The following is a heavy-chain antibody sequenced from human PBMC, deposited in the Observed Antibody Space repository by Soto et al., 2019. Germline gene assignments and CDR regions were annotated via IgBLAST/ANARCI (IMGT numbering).Heavy chain of an antibody. CDR3: AREENRGGFDY. CDR1: GFTFSRYG. Sequence: QVQLVESGGGVVQSGRSLRLSCAASGFTFSRYGFHWVRQAPGKGLEWVALIWSDGSNKYYTESVKGRFTISRDDSKNTLYLEMDSLRAEDTAVYYCAREENRGGFDYWGQGSLLTVSS. D-gene: IGHD3-16*01. J-gene: IGHJ4*02. V-gene: IGHV3-33*01. CDR2: IWSDGSNK.